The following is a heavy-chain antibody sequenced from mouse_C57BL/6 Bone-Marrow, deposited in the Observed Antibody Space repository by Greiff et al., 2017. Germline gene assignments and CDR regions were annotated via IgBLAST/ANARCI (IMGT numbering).Heavy chain of an antibody. Sequence: QVQLQQSGPELVKPGASVKLSCKASGYTFTSYDINWVKQRPGQGLEWLGWLYPSDGSTKYNEQFKGKATLTVDTSSSTAYMELHSLTSEDSAVYFCARERYDYDVGFAYWGQGTLVTVSA. J-gene: IGHJ3*01. CDR2: LYPSDGST. V-gene: IGHV1-85*01. D-gene: IGHD2-4*01. CDR1: GYTFTSYD. CDR3: ARERYDYDVGFAY.